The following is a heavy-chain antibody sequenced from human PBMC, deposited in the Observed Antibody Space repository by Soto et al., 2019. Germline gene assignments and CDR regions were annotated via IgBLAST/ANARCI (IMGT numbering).Heavy chain of an antibody. V-gene: IGHV1-24*01. CDR3: ATVLGSTNYYDSSGPNWFDP. CDR2: FDPEDGET. CDR1: GYTLTELS. Sequence: EASVKVSCKVSGYTLTELSMHWVRQAPGKGLEWMGGFDPEDGETIYAQKFQGRVTMTEDTSTDTAYMELSSLRSEDTAVYYCATVLGSTNYYDSSGPNWFDPWGQGTLVTVSS. J-gene: IGHJ5*02. D-gene: IGHD3-22*01.